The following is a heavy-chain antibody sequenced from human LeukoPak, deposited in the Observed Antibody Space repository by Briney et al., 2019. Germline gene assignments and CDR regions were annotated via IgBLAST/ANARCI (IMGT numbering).Heavy chain of an antibody. CDR2: IDPSDSYT. Sequence: GESLKISCKGSGHSFTSYWISWVRQMPGKGLEWVGRIDPSDSYTNYSPSFQGHVTISADKSISTAYLQWSSLKASDTAMYYCARLDIVVVPAASSSMDVWGKGTTVTVSS. J-gene: IGHJ6*04. D-gene: IGHD2-2*03. CDR3: ARLDIVVVPAASSSMDV. V-gene: IGHV5-10-1*01. CDR1: GHSFTSYW.